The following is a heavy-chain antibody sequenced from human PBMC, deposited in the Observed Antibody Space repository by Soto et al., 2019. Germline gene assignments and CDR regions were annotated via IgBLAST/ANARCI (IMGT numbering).Heavy chain of an antibody. CDR3: ARGDSGWYYFDY. D-gene: IGHD6-19*01. J-gene: IGHJ4*02. CDR2: IYGGGST. CDR1: GFTVRSSF. Sequence: GGSLRLSCVGSGFTVRSSFMSWVRQAPGKGLEWVSVIYGGGSTDYADSVKGRFTISRDNFKNTMYLQMNSLRAEDTAVYFCARGDSGWYYFDYWGQGTLVTVSS. V-gene: IGHV3-66*01.